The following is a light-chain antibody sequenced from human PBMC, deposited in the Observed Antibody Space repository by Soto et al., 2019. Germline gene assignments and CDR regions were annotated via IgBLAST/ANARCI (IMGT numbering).Light chain of an antibody. CDR1: KLGDKY. CDR3: QAWDSSTAVV. Sequence: SYELTQLPSVSVSPGQTASFTCSGDKLGDKYACWYQQKPGQSPVVVIYQDTKRPSGIPERFSGSNSGNTATLTISGTQAMDEADYYCQAWDSSTAVVFGGGTKLTVL. V-gene: IGLV3-1*01. J-gene: IGLJ2*01. CDR2: QDT.